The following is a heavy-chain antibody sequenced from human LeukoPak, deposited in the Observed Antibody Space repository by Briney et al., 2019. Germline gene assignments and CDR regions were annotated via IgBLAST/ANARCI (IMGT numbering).Heavy chain of an antibody. Sequence: GGSLRLSCAASGFTFSNYWMSWVRQAPAGKGLEWVANIKQDGSEKYYMDSVKGRFTISRDNAKNSLYLQMNSVRAEDTAVYYCARDGYYGSGSYPYFDCWGQGTPVTVSS. J-gene: IGHJ4*02. CDR1: GFTFSNYW. CDR2: IKQDGSEK. D-gene: IGHD3-10*01. V-gene: IGHV3-7*03. CDR3: ARDGYYGSGSYPYFDC.